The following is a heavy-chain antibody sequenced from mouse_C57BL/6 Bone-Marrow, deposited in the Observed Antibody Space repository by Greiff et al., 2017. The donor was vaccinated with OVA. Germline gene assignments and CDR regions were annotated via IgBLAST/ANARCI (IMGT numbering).Heavy chain of an antibody. CDR2: IFPGSGST. D-gene: IGHD2-3*01. V-gene: IGHV1-75*01. Sequence: QVQLKESGPELVKPGASVKISCKASGYTFTDYYINWVKQRPGQGLEWIGWIFPGSGSTYYNEKFKGKATLTVDKSSSTAYMLLSSLTSEDSAVYFCARFRDDRWLLSMDYWGQGTAVTVSS. J-gene: IGHJ4*01. CDR1: GYTFTDYY. CDR3: ARFRDDRWLLSMDY.